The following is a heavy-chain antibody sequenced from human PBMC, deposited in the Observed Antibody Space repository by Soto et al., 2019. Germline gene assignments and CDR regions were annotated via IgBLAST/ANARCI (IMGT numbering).Heavy chain of an antibody. V-gene: IGHV3-21*06. D-gene: IGHD4-17*01. Sequence: EVQLAESGGGLVKPGGSLRLSCVASGFDFDSYTIHWVRQAPGKGLEWVSFMSSRGSYIFYADSVKGRFTISRDNAKSILYLQMNRLRAEDTAVYYCARDLGDYGDYLYDHYAMDVWGQGTTVTVSS. CDR1: GFDFDSYT. CDR3: ARDLGDYGDYLYDHYAMDV. J-gene: IGHJ6*02. CDR2: MSSRGSYI.